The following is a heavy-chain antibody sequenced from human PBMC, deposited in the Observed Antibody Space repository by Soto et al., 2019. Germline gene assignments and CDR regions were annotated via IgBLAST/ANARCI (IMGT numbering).Heavy chain of an antibody. D-gene: IGHD6-13*01. J-gene: IGHJ6*02. CDR3: ARESSIAAAGQIYYYYYGMDF. Sequence: SETLSLTCTVSGGSISSYYWSWIRQPPGKGLEWIGYIYYSGSTNYNPSLKSRVTISVDTSKNQFSLKLSSVTAADTAVYYCARESSIAAAGQIYYYYYGMDFWGQGTMVTVSS. CDR1: GGSISSYY. V-gene: IGHV4-59*01. CDR2: IYYSGST.